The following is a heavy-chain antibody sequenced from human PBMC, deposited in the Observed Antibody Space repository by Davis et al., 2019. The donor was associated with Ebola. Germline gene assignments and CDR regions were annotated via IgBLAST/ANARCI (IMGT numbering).Heavy chain of an antibody. J-gene: IGHJ4*02. V-gene: IGHV3-7*01. CDR3: AREDQYNTFDY. Sequence: PGGSLRLSCTVSGFTFSSYWMSWVRQAPGGGLEWVANINQDGSGTYYVDSVKGRFIISRDNAKNSLYLHIYSLTAEDTAVYYCAREDQYNTFDYWGQGTLVTASS. D-gene: IGHD1-1*01. CDR1: GFTFSSYW. CDR2: INQDGSGT.